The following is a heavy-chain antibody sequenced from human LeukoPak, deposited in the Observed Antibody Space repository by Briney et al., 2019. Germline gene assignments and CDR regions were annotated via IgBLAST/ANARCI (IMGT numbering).Heavy chain of an antibody. D-gene: IGHD3-9*01. CDR3: ARGYDTSTGTLDY. V-gene: IGHV1-46*01. J-gene: IGHJ4*02. Sequence: GASVKVSCKASGYTLTSNYMHWVRQAPGQGLEWMGMINPNDDSATYAQKFQGRVTMTRDTSTSTVYMELSSLEFEDTAVYYCARGYDTSTGTLDYWGQGTLVTVTS. CDR1: GYTLTSNY. CDR2: INPNDDSA.